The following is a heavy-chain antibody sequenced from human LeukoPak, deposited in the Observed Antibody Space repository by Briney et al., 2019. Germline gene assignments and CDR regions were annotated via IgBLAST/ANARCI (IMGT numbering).Heavy chain of an antibody. Sequence: GGSLRLSCVASGFTFGKYWMSWVRQAPGKGLEWVANIKLDGSEKNYVDSVKGRFTISRDNTKNSLYLQMNSLRAEDTAVFYCARDQYDTWSRRGNFDPWGQGTLVIVSS. CDR1: GFTFGKYW. D-gene: IGHD3-3*01. CDR2: IKLDGSEK. J-gene: IGHJ5*02. V-gene: IGHV3-7*03. CDR3: ARDQYDTWSRRGNFDP.